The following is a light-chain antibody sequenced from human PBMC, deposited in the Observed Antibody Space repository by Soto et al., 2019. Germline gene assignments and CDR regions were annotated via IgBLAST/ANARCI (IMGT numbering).Light chain of an antibody. CDR1: QSVSSSY. J-gene: IGKJ4*01. CDR2: GAS. Sequence: EIVLTQSPGTLPLSPGERATLSCRASQSVSSSYLAWYQQKPGQAHRLLIYGASSRATGIPDRFSGSGSGTDFTLTISRLEPEDFAVYYCQQYGSSPDTFGGGTKVEIK. CDR3: QQYGSSPDT. V-gene: IGKV3-20*01.